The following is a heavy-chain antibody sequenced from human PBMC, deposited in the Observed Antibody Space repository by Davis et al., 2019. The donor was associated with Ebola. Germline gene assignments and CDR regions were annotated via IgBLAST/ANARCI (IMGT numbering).Heavy chain of an antibody. CDR3: ARAEPYYDILTGAFDI. CDR2: ISSRSSYI. J-gene: IGHJ3*02. D-gene: IGHD3-9*01. V-gene: IGHV3-21*01. Sequence: GGSLRLSCAASGFTFSSYSMNWVRQAPGKGLEWVSSISSRSSYIYYADPVKGRFPISRDNAKNPLYLQMNSRRAEDTAVYYCARAEPYYDILTGAFDIWGQGTMVTVSS. CDR1: GFTFSSYS.